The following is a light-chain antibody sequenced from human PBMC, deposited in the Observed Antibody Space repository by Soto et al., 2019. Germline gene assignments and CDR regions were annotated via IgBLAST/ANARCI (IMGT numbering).Light chain of an antibody. CDR2: KAS. V-gene: IGKV1-17*01. CDR1: QGIRND. Sequence: DIQMTQSPSSLSASVGDRVTITCRASQGIRNDLGWYQQKPGKAPKLLIYKASSLESGVPSRFSGSGYGKEFTITLSSLKPDDFPTYYCQQYNSYSTFGQGTKVDIK. J-gene: IGKJ1*01. CDR3: QQYNSYST.